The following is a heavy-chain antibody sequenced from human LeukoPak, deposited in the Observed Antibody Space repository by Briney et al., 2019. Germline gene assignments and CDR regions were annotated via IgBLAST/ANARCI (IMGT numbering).Heavy chain of an antibody. Sequence: PSETLSLTCTVSGGSMSSYYWSWIRQPPGKGLEWIGYIFYRDNTNYNPSLNSRVTISVDTSKNQFSLKLSSVTTADTAVYYCARALPWGTIGAFNIWGQGTMVTVSS. CDR2: IFYRDNT. CDR3: ARALPWGTIGAFNI. D-gene: IGHD3-16*01. J-gene: IGHJ3*02. CDR1: GGSMSSYY. V-gene: IGHV4-59*01.